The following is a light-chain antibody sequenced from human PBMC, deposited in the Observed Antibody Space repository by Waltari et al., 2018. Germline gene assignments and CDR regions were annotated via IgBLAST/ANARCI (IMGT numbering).Light chain of an antibody. CDR3: CSYAGLGIYV. Sequence: QSGLTQPASVSGSPGQSITVPCTGTSRDVGNYNLFSWYQQYPGKAPKLMVYEVTKRTSGVSDRFSGAKSGNTASLTISGLQSEDEADYYCCSYAGLGIYVFGTGTKVTVL. V-gene: IGLV2-23*02. J-gene: IGLJ1*01. CDR2: EVT. CDR1: SRDVGNYNL.